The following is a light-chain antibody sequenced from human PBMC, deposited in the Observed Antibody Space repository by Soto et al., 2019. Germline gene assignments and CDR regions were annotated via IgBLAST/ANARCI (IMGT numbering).Light chain of an antibody. CDR1: SSSIGSNT. Sequence: QLVLTQPPSASGTPGQRVTISCSGSSSSIGSNTVNWYQQLPGTAPKLLIYTNNQRPSGVPDRFSGSKSGTSASLAISGLQSEDEGDYYCAAWDDSLNGPVFGGGTKVTVL. CDR2: TNN. J-gene: IGLJ3*02. CDR3: AAWDDSLNGPV. V-gene: IGLV1-44*01.